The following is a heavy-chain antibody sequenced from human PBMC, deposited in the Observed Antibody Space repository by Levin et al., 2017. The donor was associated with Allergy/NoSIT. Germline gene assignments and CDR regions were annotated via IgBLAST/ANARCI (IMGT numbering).Heavy chain of an antibody. CDR1: GGSISSGGYS. J-gene: IGHJ4*02. Sequence: NPSETLSLTFAVSGGSISSGGYSWSWIRQPPGKGLEWIGNIYLSGSTYYNPSLKSRVTISVDRSKNQFSLNLSSVTAADTAVYYCARVAGYSYGYYFDYWGQGTLVTVSS. CDR3: ARVAGYSYGYYFDY. V-gene: IGHV4-30-2*01. D-gene: IGHD5-18*01. CDR2: IYLSGST.